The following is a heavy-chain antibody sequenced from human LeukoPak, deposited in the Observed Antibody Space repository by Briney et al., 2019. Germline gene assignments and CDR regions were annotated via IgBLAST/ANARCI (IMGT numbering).Heavy chain of an antibody. Sequence: ASVKVSCKASGYTFTGYYMHWVRQAPGQGLEWMGWINPNSGGTNYAQKFQGKVTMTRDTSISTAYMELSRLRSDDTAVYYCAREEYEYYGSGSYYNYFDYWGQEPWSPSPQ. J-gene: IGHJ4*01. V-gene: IGHV1-2*02. CDR3: AREEYEYYGSGSYYNYFDY. D-gene: IGHD3-10*01. CDR1: GYTFTGYY. CDR2: INPNSGGT.